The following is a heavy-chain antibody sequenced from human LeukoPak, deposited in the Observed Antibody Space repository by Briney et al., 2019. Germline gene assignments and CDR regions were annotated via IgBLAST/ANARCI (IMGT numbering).Heavy chain of an antibody. J-gene: IGHJ6*03. Sequence: SETLSLTCAVSGGSFSGYYWSWIRQPPGKGLEWIGEINHSGSANYNPSLKSRVTISVDTSKNQFSLKLSSVTAADTAVYYSARPARRRIVVVKDYYYMDVWGKGTTVTVSS. V-gene: IGHV4-34*01. D-gene: IGHD3-22*01. CDR2: INHSGSA. CDR3: ARPARRRIVVVKDYYYMDV. CDR1: GGSFSGYY.